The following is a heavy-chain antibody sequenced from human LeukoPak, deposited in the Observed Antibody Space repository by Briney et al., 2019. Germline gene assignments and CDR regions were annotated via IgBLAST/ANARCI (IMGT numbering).Heavy chain of an antibody. D-gene: IGHD6-13*01. CDR1: GYTLTSYG. CDR3: ARDSYSSSSPPLDY. V-gene: IGHV1-18*01. CDR2: ISAYNGNT. Sequence: ASVKVSCKASGYTLTSYGISWVRQAPGQGLEWMGWISAYNGNTNYAQKLQGRVTMTTDTSTSTAYMELRSLRSDDTAVYYCARDSYSSSSPPLDYWGQGTLVTVSS. J-gene: IGHJ4*02.